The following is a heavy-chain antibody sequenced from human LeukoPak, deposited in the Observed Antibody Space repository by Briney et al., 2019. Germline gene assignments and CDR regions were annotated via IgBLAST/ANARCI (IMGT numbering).Heavy chain of an antibody. CDR3: ARDLGIQLWLGWFDP. Sequence: PGRSLRLSCAASGFTFSSYGMHWVRQAPGKGLEWVAVIWYDGSNKYYADSVKGRFTVSRDNSKNTLYLQMNSLRAEDTAVYYCARDLGIQLWLGWFDPWGQGTLVTVSS. V-gene: IGHV3-33*01. CDR1: GFTFSSYG. D-gene: IGHD5-18*01. CDR2: IWYDGSNK. J-gene: IGHJ5*02.